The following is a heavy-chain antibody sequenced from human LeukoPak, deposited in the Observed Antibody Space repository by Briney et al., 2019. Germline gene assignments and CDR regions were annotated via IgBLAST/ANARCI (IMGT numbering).Heavy chain of an antibody. Sequence: ASVKVSSTASGYTFTVYYMHWVRQAPGQGLERMGWINPNSGGTNYTQKFQGWVTMTRDTSISTAYMELRRLRSDDTAVYYCARDGVGDAFDIWGQGTMVTVSS. CDR1: GYTFTVYY. J-gene: IGHJ3*02. CDR2: INPNSGGT. D-gene: IGHD3-10*01. CDR3: ARDGVGDAFDI. V-gene: IGHV1-2*04.